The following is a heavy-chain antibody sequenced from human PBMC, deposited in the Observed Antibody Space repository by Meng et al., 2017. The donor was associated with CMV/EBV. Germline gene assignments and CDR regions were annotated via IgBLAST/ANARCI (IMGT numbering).Heavy chain of an antibody. Sequence: SCAASGFTFDDYAMHWVRQAPGKGLEWVSGISWNSGSIGYADSVKGRFTISRDNAKNSLYLQMNSLRAEDTALYYCAKSQGYCSGGSCFIYDYWGQGTLVTVSS. V-gene: IGHV3-9*01. D-gene: IGHD2-15*01. CDR2: ISWNSGSI. CDR3: AKSQGYCSGGSCFIYDY. CDR1: GFTFDDYA. J-gene: IGHJ4*02.